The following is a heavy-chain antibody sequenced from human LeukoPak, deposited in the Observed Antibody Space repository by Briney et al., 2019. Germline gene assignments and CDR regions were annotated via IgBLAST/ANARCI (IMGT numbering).Heavy chain of an antibody. CDR3: ARGYLTIFGVVIAYFDY. Sequence: KFQGRVTITRGTSASTAYMELSSLRSEDTAVYYCARGYLTIFGVVIAYFDYWGQGTLVTVSS. J-gene: IGHJ4*02. D-gene: IGHD3-3*01. V-gene: IGHV1-3*01.